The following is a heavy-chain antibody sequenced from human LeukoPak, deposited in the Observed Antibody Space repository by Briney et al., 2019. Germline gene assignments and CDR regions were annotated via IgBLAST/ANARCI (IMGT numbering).Heavy chain of an antibody. CDR2: ISAYNGNT. CDR1: GYTFTSYG. J-gene: IGHJ6*03. CDR3: ARAVYGSGSYFWGYYYYYMDV. V-gene: IGHV1-18*01. D-gene: IGHD3-10*01. Sequence: ASVKVSCKASGYTFTSYGISWVRQAPGQGLEWMGWISAYNGNTNYAQKLQGRVTMTTDTSTSTAYMELRSLRSDDTAVYYCARAVYGSGSYFWGYYYYYMDVWGKGTTVTISS.